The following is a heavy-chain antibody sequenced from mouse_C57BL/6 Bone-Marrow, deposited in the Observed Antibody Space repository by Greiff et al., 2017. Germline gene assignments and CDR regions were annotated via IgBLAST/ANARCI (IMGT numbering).Heavy chain of an antibody. CDR3: ARRSSY. CDR2: ISSGGSYT. CDR1: GFTFSSYG. J-gene: IGHJ3*01. Sequence: LGESGGDLVKPGGSLKLSCAASGFTFSSYGMSWVRQTPDKRLEWVATISSGGSYTYYPDSVKGRFTISRDNAKNTLYLQMSSLKSEDTAMYYCARRSSYWGQGTLVTVSA. V-gene: IGHV5-6*02.